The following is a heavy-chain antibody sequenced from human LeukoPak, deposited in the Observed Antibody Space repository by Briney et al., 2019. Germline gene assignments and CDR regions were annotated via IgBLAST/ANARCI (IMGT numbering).Heavy chain of an antibody. CDR2: ISGSGSTI. CDR3: ASFTTYYYDSSGSLDY. D-gene: IGHD3-22*01. V-gene: IGHV3-23*01. Sequence: GGSLRLSCAASGFTFSSYAMSWVRQAPGKGLEWVSAISGSGSTIYHADSVKGRFTISRDNAQNSLYLQMNSLRAEDTAVYYCASFTTYYYDSSGSLDYWGQGTLVTVSS. CDR1: GFTFSSYA. J-gene: IGHJ4*02.